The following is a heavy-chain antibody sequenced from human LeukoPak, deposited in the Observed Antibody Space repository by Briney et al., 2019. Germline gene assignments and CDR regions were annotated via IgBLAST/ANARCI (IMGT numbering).Heavy chain of an antibody. Sequence: GGSLRLSCAASGFTFSSYWMSWVRQAPGKGLEWVSGISGSGNTTYYADSVKGRFTISRDNSKNTLYLQMNSLRVEDTAVYYCARDATGSSSWYFFDYWGQGTLVTVSS. J-gene: IGHJ4*02. D-gene: IGHD6-13*01. V-gene: IGHV3-23*01. CDR1: GFTFSSYW. CDR2: ISGSGNTT. CDR3: ARDATGSSSWYFFDY.